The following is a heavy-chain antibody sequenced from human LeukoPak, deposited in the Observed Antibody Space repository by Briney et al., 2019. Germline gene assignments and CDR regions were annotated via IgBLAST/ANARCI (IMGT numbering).Heavy chain of an antibody. V-gene: IGHV3-7*01. CDR1: GFTFSNYW. J-gene: IGHJ4*02. CDR3: VRDGGVSGYDLLDY. Sequence: GGSLRLSCAASGFTFSNYWMTWVRQAPAKGLEWVAHINQDGSEEHYMDSVKARFTISRDNAKNSLSLQMNSLRAEDTAVYYCVRDGGVSGYDLLDYWGQGTLVTVSS. CDR2: INQDGSEE. D-gene: IGHD5-12*01.